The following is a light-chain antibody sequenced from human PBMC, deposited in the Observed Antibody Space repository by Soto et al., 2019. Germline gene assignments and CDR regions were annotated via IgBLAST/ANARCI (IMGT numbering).Light chain of an antibody. J-gene: IGLJ3*02. CDR1: SSDVGGYNY. CDR3: SSYTRSSTWV. CDR2: EVS. Sequence: QSVLTQPASVSGSPGQSITISCTGTSSDVGGYNYVSWYQQHPGKAPKLMIYEVSNRPSGVSNRFSGSKSGNTAFLTISGLQAEDEADYYCSSYTRSSTWVFGGGTKLTVL. V-gene: IGLV2-14*01.